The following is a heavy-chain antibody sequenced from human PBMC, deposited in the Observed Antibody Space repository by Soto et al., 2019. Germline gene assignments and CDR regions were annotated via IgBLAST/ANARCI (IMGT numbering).Heavy chain of an antibody. CDR2: INPSGGST. Sequence: QVQLVQSGAEVKKPGASVKVSCKASGYTFTSYYFHWVRQAPGQGLEWVGLINPSGGSTTYARKCQGRVTMTRDTTTSTIYMELSRLRSEDTAVYFCARSNWNDVSCFSYGGQGTLVTVSS. CDR3: ARSNWNDVSCFSY. CDR1: GYTFTSYY. D-gene: IGHD1-1*01. J-gene: IGHJ4*02. V-gene: IGHV1-46*03.